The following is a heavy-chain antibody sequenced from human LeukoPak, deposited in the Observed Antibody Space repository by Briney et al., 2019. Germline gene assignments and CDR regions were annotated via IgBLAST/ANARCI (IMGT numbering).Heavy chain of an antibody. CDR1: GDSISTTTFY. J-gene: IGHJ6*03. V-gene: IGHV4-39*07. CDR3: AKVGRSSRGYYYMDV. CDR2: IFYSGTT. D-gene: IGHD2-15*01. Sequence: SETLSLTCSVSGDSISTTTFYWGWIRQSPGKGLEWIGSIFYSGTTYYTPSLKSRVTISVDTSKNQFSLKLSSVTAADTAVYYCAKVGRSSRGYYYMDVWGKGTTVTVSS.